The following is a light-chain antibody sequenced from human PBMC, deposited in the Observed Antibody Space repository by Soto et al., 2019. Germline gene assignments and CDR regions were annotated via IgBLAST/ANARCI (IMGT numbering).Light chain of an antibody. CDR1: SSDVGAYDY. CDR2: EVR. J-gene: IGLJ1*01. Sequence: HSVLTQPASVSGSPGQWITISCTGTSSDVGAYDYVSWYQQHPDKAPKLIIYEVRNRPSGISGRSSGSKSVNTATLTISGLQAEDEADYYCSSHTSSSTRVFGTGTRSPS. V-gene: IGLV2-14*03. CDR3: SSHTSSSTRV.